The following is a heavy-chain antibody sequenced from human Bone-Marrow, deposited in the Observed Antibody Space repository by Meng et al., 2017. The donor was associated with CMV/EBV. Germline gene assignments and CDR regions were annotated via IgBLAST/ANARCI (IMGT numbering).Heavy chain of an antibody. CDR2: ISYDGSTE. CDR1: SGFTLSGYA. D-gene: IGHD4-23*01. CDR3: ARDVTTLGYSGMYV. J-gene: IGHJ6*02. V-gene: IGHV3-30*04. Sequence: GGSLRLSCVASSGFTLSGYAMHWVRQAPGKGLEWLALISYDGSTEYHADAVRGRFSISRDNSKNTLYVHMNSLRPEDTAIYYCARDVTTLGYSGMYVWGQGTTVTVSS.